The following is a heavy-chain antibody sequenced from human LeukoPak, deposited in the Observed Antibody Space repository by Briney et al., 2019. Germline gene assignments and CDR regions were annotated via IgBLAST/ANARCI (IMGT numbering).Heavy chain of an antibody. Sequence: GGSLRLSCAASGFTVSSNYMSWVRQAPGKGLEWVSVIYTGGTTYYADSVKGRFTISRDNSKNTVYLDMNSLRAEDTAVYYCARAAPHDCSPSSCTLLDYWGQGTLVTVSS. V-gene: IGHV3-66*01. CDR1: GFTVSSNY. J-gene: IGHJ4*02. CDR2: IYTGGTT. D-gene: IGHD2-15*01. CDR3: ARAAPHDCSPSSCTLLDY.